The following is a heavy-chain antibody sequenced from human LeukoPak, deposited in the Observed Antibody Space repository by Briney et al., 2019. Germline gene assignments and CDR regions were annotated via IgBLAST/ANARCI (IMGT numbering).Heavy chain of an antibody. D-gene: IGHD5-18*01. Sequence: GGSLRLSCVASGFVFSGNGMHWVRQAPGKGLEWVAVIWFDGSNQYYADSVRGRFSISRDNSKNTLYLQMNSLRAEGTALYYCARAIGSWGYNYLDYWGQGSLVTVSS. CDR3: ARAIGSWGYNYLDY. CDR2: IWFDGSNQ. J-gene: IGHJ4*02. CDR1: GFVFSGNG. V-gene: IGHV3-33*01.